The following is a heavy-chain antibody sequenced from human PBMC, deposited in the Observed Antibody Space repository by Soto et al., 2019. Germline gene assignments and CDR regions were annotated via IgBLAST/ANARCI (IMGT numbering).Heavy chain of an antibody. CDR2: IDPSDSHI. D-gene: IGHD6-6*01. J-gene: IGHJ5*02. CDR3: ARHTYSSSSWFDP. CDR1: GYTFINYW. Sequence: GESLKISCEGSGYTFINYWISWVRQMPGKGLEWIGRIDPSDSHINYSPAFRGHVTISADNSRVYLQWNGLKASDTASYYCARHTYSSSSWFDPWGPGTLVTVSS. V-gene: IGHV5-10-1*01.